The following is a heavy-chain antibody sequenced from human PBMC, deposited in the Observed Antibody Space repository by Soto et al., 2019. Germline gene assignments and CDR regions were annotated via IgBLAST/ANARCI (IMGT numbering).Heavy chain of an antibody. CDR1: GGSFSGYY. CDR3: ARTRIVVVVAATGGAFDY. CDR2: INHSGST. Sequence: QVQLQQWGAGLLKPSETLSLTCAVYGGSFSGYYWRWIRQPPGKGLEWIGEINHSGSTNYTPSLKSRVTISVDTSKNQFSLKLSSVTAADTAVYYCARTRIVVVVAATGGAFDYWGQGTLVNVSS. D-gene: IGHD2-15*01. V-gene: IGHV4-34*01. J-gene: IGHJ4*02.